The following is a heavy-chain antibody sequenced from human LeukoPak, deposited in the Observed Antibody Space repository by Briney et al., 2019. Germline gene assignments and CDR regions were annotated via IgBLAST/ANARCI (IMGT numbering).Heavy chain of an antibody. CDR2: IFAGSGTT. Sequence: GGSLRLSCAASGFTFSRYFLAWVRQAPGKGLEWVASIFAGSGTTHYADSVKGRFTTSRDNSQNTLYIQMESLRVEDTAVYYCVKAQRGFDDSWSGYDYWGQGSLVTVSS. J-gene: IGHJ4*02. CDR1: GFTFSRYF. CDR3: VKAQRGFDDSWSGYDY. V-gene: IGHV3-23*01. D-gene: IGHD3-3*01.